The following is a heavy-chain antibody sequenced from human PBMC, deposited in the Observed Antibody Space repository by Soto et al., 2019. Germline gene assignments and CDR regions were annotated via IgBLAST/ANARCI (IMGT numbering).Heavy chain of an antibody. CDR2: ISGSGGST. CDR3: AKRIKGIAAAIDY. CDR1: GFTFSSYA. J-gene: IGHJ4*02. V-gene: IGHV3-23*01. Sequence: PGGSLRLSCAASGFTFSSYAMRWVRQAPGKGLEWVSAISGSGGSTYYADSVKGRFTISRDNSKNTRYLQMNSLRAEDTAVYYCAKRIKGIAAAIDYWGQGTLVTVSS. D-gene: IGHD6-13*01.